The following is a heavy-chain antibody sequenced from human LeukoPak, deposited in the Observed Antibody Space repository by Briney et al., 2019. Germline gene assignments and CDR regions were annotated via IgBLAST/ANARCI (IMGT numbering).Heavy chain of an antibody. CDR3: ARHMGAYSSSWFWFDP. V-gene: IGHV3-7*01. Sequence: GGSLRLSCAASGFTFSSYWMSWVRQAPGKGLEWVANIKQDGSEKYYVDSVKGRFTISRDNAKNSLYLQMNSLRAEDTAVYYCARHMGAYSSSWFWFDPRGQGTLVTVSS. CDR1: GFTFSSYW. CDR2: IKQDGSEK. D-gene: IGHD6-13*01. J-gene: IGHJ5*02.